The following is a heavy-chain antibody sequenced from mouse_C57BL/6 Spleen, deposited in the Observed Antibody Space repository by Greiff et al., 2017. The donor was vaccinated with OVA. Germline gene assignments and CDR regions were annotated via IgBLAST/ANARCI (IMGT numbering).Heavy chain of an antibody. V-gene: IGHV5-4*01. CDR1: GFTFSSYA. CDR3: ARGDGYYGGFAY. J-gene: IGHJ3*01. D-gene: IGHD2-3*01. CDR2: ISDGGSYT. Sequence: EVQRVESGGGLVKPGGSLKLSCAASGFTFSSYAMSWVRQTPEKRLEWVATISDGGSYTYYPDNVKGRFTISRANAKNNLYLQMSHLKSEDTAMYYCARGDGYYGGFAYWGQGTLVTVSA.